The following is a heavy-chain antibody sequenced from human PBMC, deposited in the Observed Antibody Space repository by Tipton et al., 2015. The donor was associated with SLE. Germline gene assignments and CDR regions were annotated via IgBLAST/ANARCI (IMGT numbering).Heavy chain of an antibody. Sequence: TLSLTCTVSGGSISSGSYYWSWIRQPAGKGLEWIGYIYTSGSTNYNPSLKSRVTISVDTSKNQFSLKLSSVTAADTAVYYCANYRLYGSGSYAFDIWGQGTMVTVSS. J-gene: IGHJ3*02. CDR1: GGSISSGSYY. D-gene: IGHD3-10*01. V-gene: IGHV4-61*09. CDR3: ANYRLYGSGSYAFDI. CDR2: IYTSGST.